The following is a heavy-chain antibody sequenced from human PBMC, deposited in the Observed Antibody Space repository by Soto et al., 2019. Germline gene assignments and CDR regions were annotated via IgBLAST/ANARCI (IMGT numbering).Heavy chain of an antibody. CDR3: ATLVLRFLEWPSGYYYYGMDV. J-gene: IGHJ6*02. D-gene: IGHD3-3*01. CDR1: GYSFTSYW. CDR2: IDPSDSYT. V-gene: IGHV5-10-1*01. Sequence: GESLKISCKGSGYSFTSYWISWVRQMPGKGLEWTGRIDPSDSYTNYSPSFQGHVTISADKSISTAYLQWSSLKASDTAMYYCATLVLRFLEWPSGYYYYGMDVWGQGTTVTVSS.